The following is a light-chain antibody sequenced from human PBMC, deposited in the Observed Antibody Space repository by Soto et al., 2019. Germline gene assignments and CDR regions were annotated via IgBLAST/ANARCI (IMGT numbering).Light chain of an antibody. J-gene: IGLJ1*01. CDR2: GDN. V-gene: IGLV1-40*01. CDR3: QSYDSSLSGFV. CDR1: NPNIGAGYG. Sequence: QSVLTQPPSVSGAPGQRVTISCPGSNPNIGAGYGVHWYQQLPGTAPKLLIYGDNNRPSGVPDRFSGSKSGTSASLAITGLQAEDEADYYCQSYDSSLSGFVFGTGTKVTVL.